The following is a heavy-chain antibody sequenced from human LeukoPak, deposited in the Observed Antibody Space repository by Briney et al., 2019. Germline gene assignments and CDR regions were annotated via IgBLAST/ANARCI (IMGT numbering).Heavy chain of an antibody. CDR1: GGSFSGYY. D-gene: IGHD1-1*01. Sequence: SETLSLTCAVSGGSFSGYYWSWIRQPPGKGLEWIGEINHSGITNYNPSLKSRVAISVDTSKNQFSLKLSSVTAADTAVYYCAIGFWTPHWDYWAQGTLVTVSS. V-gene: IGHV4-34*01. CDR2: INHSGIT. J-gene: IGHJ4*02. CDR3: AIGFWTPHWDY.